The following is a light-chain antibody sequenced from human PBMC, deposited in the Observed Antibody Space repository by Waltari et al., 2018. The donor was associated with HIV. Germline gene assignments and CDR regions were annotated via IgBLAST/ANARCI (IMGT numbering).Light chain of an antibody. V-gene: IGKV3-15*01. CDR3: QQYNNWPRT. J-gene: IGKJ2*01. CDR1: QRISGN. CDR2: GSS. Sequence: EIVMTQSPVTLSVSPGERATLSCRAIQRISGNLAWYQQKPGQAPRLLIYGSSTRATGIPARFSGSGSGTEFTLTISSLQSEDFAVYYCQQYNNWPRTFGQGTKLEIK.